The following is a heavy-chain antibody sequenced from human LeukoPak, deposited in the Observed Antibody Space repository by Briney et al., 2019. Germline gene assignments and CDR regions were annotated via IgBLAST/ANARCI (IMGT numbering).Heavy chain of an antibody. V-gene: IGHV4-39*01. CDR1: GGSISSSSYY. CDR2: IYYSGST. D-gene: IGHD3-22*01. J-gene: IGHJ4*02. CDR3: ARQYDSSGYYYFFDY. Sequence: SETLSLTCTVSGGSISSSSYYWGWIRQPPGKGLEWIGSIYYSGSTNYNPSLKSRVTISVDTSKNQFSLKLSSVTAADTAVYYCARQYDSSGYYYFFDYWGQGTLVTVSS.